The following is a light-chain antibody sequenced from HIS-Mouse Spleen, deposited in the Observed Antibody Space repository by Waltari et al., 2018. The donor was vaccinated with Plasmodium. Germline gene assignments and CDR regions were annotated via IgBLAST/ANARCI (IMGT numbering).Light chain of an antibody. CDR3: YSTDSSGNYRV. Sequence: SYELTQPPSVSVSPGQTARLTCSGDALPKKYASWYQQKSGQAPVLVIYEDSKRPSGIPERFSGSSSGTMATLTISGAQVEDEADYYCYSTDSSGNYRVFGGGTKLTVL. CDR1: ALPKKY. CDR2: EDS. J-gene: IGLJ3*02. V-gene: IGLV3-10*01.